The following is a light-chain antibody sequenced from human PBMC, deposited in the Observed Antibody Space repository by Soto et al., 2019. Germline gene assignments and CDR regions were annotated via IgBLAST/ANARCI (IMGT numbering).Light chain of an antibody. Sequence: DIVMTQSPLSLPVTPGEPASISCRSSQSLLHSNGYNYLDLYLQKPGQSPQLLIYLGSNRASGVPDRFSGSGSCTDFTLKIIRVEAEDVGVYYCMQALQTPVTFGGGTKVAIK. V-gene: IGKV2-28*01. CDR3: MQALQTPVT. CDR1: QSLLHSNGYNY. J-gene: IGKJ4*01. CDR2: LGS.